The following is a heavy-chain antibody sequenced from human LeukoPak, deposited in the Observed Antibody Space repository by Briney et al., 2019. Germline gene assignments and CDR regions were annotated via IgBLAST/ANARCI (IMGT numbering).Heavy chain of an antibody. CDR1: GFTFSDYY. D-gene: IGHD3-10*01. CDR2: ISSSSSYT. CDR3: ARERPGGDALDI. Sequence: GGSLRLSCAVSGFTFSDYYMSWIRQSPGKGLEWVSYISSSSSYTNYADSVKGRFTISRDNAKNSLYLQMNSLSDEDTAVYYCARERPGGDALDIWGQGTVVTVSS. J-gene: IGHJ3*02. V-gene: IGHV3-11*06.